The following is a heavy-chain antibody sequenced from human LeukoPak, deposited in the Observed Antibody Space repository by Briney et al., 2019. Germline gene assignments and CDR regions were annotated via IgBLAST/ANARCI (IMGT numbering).Heavy chain of an antibody. Sequence: GGSLRLSCAASGFTFSTYWMHWVRQTPGEGLVWVSRISDGASTTNYAYSVGCRFTITRHNTNNTLYLQMNRLRLEDTAVYSCVKDAGPLAWWYWGEGTLVSVSS. D-gene: IGHD2-15*01. J-gene: IGHJ4*02. CDR2: ISDGASTT. V-gene: IGHV3-74*01. CDR1: GFTFSTYW. CDR3: VKDAGPLAWWY.